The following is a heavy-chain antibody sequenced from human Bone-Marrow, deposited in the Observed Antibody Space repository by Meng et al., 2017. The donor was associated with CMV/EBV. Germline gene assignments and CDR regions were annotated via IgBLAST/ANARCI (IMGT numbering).Heavy chain of an antibody. CDR3: ARSGGSGSYIPAIDY. Sequence: GSVSSGIYYWSWIRQPPGKGLEWIGYIYYSGSTNYNPSLKSRVTISVDTSKNQFSLKLSSVTAADTAVYYCARSGGSGSYIPAIDYWGQGTLVTVSS. CDR1: GSVSSGIYY. V-gene: IGHV4-61*01. CDR2: IYYSGST. D-gene: IGHD1-26*01. J-gene: IGHJ4*02.